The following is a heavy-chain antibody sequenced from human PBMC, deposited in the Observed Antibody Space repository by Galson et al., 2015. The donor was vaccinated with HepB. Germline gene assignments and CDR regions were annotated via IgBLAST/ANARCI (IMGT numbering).Heavy chain of an antibody. J-gene: IGHJ6*04. D-gene: IGHD2-15*01. CDR2: IIPIFGTA. CDR3: ARGEGYCSGGSCYGPMDV. V-gene: IGHV1-69*01. Sequence: SCKASGGTFSSYAISWVRQAPGQGLGWMGGIIPIFGTANYAQKFQGRVTITADEPTSTAYMELSSLRSEDTAVYYCARGEGYCSGGSCYGPMDVWGKGTTVTVSS. CDR1: GGTFSSYA.